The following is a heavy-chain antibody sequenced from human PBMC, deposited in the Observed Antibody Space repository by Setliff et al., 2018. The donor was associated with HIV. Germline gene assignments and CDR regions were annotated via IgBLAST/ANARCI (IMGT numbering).Heavy chain of an antibody. Sequence: GGSLRLSCAASGITFSSYWMHWVRQAPGKGLVWVARIKSDGSSTNYADSVKGRFTISRDNAKNTLYLQMDSLRAEDTAVYYCTRAAARGYSYPTFDYWGQGTLVTV. J-gene: IGHJ4*02. CDR3: TRAAARGYSYPTFDY. CDR1: GITFSSYW. CDR2: IKSDGSST. D-gene: IGHD5-18*01. V-gene: IGHV3-74*01.